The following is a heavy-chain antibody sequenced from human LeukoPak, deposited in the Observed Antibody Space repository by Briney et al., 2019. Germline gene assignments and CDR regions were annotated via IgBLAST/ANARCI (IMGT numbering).Heavy chain of an antibody. V-gene: IGHV3-23*01. Sequence: GGTLRLSCAASGFTFSSYGMRWVRQAPGKGLEWVSAISGSGGSTYYADSVKGRFTISRDNSKNTLYLQMHSLRAEDTAVYYCAKESLRVVPSANFDYWGQGTLVTVSS. J-gene: IGHJ4*02. CDR1: GFTFSSYG. CDR3: AKESLRVVPSANFDY. D-gene: IGHD2-2*01. CDR2: ISGSGGST.